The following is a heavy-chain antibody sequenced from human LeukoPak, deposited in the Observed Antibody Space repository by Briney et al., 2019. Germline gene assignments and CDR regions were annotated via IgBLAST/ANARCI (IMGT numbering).Heavy chain of an antibody. CDR1: GGTFSSYA. J-gene: IGHJ3*02. D-gene: IGHD6-19*01. Sequence: GASVKVSCKASGGTFSSYAISWVRQAPGQGLEWMGGINPIFGTANYAQKFQGRVTITADESTSTAYMELSSLRDEDTAVYYCARSVIAVAGYDAFDIWGQGTVVTVSS. V-gene: IGHV1-69*13. CDR2: INPIFGTA. CDR3: ARSVIAVAGYDAFDI.